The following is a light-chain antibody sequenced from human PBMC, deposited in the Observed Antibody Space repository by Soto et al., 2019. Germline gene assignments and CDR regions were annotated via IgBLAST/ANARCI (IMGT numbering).Light chain of an antibody. V-gene: IGKV1-9*01. J-gene: IGKJ4*01. Sequence: IQLTQSPSSLSASVGDSVTITCRASQGITSYLAWYQQKPGKAPNLLIYGASTLQSGVPSRFSGSGSETDFTLTINSLQAEDFATYYCQQTRSYPSTFGGGTKVDIK. CDR3: QQTRSYPST. CDR1: QGITSY. CDR2: GAS.